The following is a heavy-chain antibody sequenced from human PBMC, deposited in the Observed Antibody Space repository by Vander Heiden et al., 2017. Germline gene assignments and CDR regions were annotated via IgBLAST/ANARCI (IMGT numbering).Heavy chain of an antibody. CDR1: GDSIGSSGYF. CDR3: TRQGGVYDSTGSLAHF. Sequence: QVLLQEAGPGLVRPSETLSLTCSVSGDSIGSSGYFWGWVRQAPGKGLEWIGAIYYAGATRQNPSLRGRVALSVDTARNQFSLSLRSVTAADTGLYFCTRQGGVYDSTGSLAHFWGHGTAVTVSS. J-gene: IGHJ4*01. D-gene: IGHD1-1*01. CDR2: IYYAGAT. V-gene: IGHV4-39*01.